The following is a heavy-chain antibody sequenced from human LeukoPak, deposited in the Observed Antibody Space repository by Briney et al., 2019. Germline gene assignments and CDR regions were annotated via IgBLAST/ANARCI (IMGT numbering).Heavy chain of an antibody. Sequence: GGSLRLSCEPSGFTFSGYGIHWVRQAPGKGLEWGAFIRYDGSNKYYADSVKGRFTISRDNSKNTLYLQMNSLRAEDTAVYYCAKTPRSGYYLHYWGQGTLVTVSS. CDR2: IRYDGSNK. CDR3: AKTPRSGYYLHY. J-gene: IGHJ4*02. D-gene: IGHD3-22*01. CDR1: GFTFSGYG. V-gene: IGHV3-30*02.